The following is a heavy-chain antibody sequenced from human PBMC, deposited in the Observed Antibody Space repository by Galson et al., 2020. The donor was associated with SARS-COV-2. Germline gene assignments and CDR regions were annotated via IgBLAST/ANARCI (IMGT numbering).Heavy chain of an antibody. CDR3: ARIRYGSGIGVYYYYGMDV. V-gene: IGHV2-70*01. CDR1: GFSLSTSGMC. CDR2: IDWDDDK. J-gene: IGHJ6*02. D-gene: IGHD3-10*01. Sequence: SGPTLVKPTQTLTLTCTFSGFSLSTSGMCVSWIRQPPGKALEWLALIDWDDDKYYSTSLKTRLTISKDTSKNQVVLTMTNMDPVDTATYYCARIRYGSGIGVYYYYGMDVWGQGTTVTVSS.